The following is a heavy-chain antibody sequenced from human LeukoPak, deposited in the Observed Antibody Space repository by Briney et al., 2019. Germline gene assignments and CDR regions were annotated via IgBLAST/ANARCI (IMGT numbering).Heavy chain of an antibody. J-gene: IGHJ6*03. CDR2: IYYSGST. D-gene: IGHD3-10*01. Sequence: PSQTLSLTCTVSGGSISSYYWSWIRQPPGKGLEWIGYIYYSGSTNYNPSLKSRVTISVDTSKNQFSLKLSSVTAADTAVYYCARALGFPRGGADYYYYYMDVWGKGTTVTVSS. CDR3: ARALGFPRGGADYYYYYMDV. CDR1: GGSISSYY. V-gene: IGHV4-59*01.